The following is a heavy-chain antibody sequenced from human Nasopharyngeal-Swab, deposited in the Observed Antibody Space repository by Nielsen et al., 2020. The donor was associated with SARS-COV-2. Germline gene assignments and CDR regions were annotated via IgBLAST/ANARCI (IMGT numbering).Heavy chain of an antibody. CDR2: ISSNSKNI. CDR3: ANGRD. CDR1: GFTFDDFV. V-gene: IGHV3-9*01. J-gene: IGHJ4*02. Sequence: SLKISCAASGFTFDDFVMHWVRQAPGKDLEWVSGISSNSKNIGYADSVKGRFTISRDDAKNSLYLQMNSLRAEDTALYYCANGRDWGQGTLVTVSS.